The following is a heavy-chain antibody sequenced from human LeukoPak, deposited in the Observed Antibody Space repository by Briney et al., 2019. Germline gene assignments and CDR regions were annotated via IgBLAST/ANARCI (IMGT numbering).Heavy chain of an antibody. J-gene: IGHJ4*02. CDR3: ARAPGYSDGYGY. CDR2: IYSGGST. D-gene: IGHD5-18*01. CDR1: GFTVSSNY. V-gene: IGHV3-66*01. Sequence: GGSLRLSCAASGFTVSSNYMSWVRQAPGKGLEWVSVIYSGGSTYYADSVKGRFTISRDNSKNTLYLQMNSLRAEDTAVYYCARAPGYSDGYGYWGQGTLVTVSS.